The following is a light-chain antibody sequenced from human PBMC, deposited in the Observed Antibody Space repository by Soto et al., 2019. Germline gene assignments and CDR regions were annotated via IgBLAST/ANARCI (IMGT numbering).Light chain of an antibody. J-gene: IGKJ1*01. CDR3: QQYNGYPWA. CDR2: KAS. Sequence: DIQMTQSPATLSASVGYRVTRTFWASQSTSTWLAWYQQKPGQAPKLLIYKASSLESGVPSRFSGSGSGTEFTLTISSLQPDDFATYYCQQYNGYPWAFGQGTKVDIK. CDR1: QSTSTW. V-gene: IGKV1-5*03.